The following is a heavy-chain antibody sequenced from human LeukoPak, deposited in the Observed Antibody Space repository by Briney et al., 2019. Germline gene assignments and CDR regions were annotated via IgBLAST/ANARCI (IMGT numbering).Heavy chain of an antibody. V-gene: IGHV3-74*01. CDR3: ATGTYPGYYYYGMDV. D-gene: IGHD1-1*01. Sequence: GGSLRLPCAASGFTFSSYWMHWVRQAPGKGLVWVSRINSDGSSTSYADSVKGRFTISRDNAKNTLYLQMNSLRAEDTAVYYCATGTYPGYYYYGMDVWGQGTTVTVSS. J-gene: IGHJ6*02. CDR1: GFTFSSYW. CDR2: INSDGSST.